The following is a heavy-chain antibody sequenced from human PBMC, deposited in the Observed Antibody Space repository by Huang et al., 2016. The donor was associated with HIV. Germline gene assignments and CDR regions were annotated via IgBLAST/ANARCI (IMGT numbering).Heavy chain of an antibody. J-gene: IGHJ6*03. V-gene: IGHV1-18*01. Sequence: QVQLVQSGAEVKKPGASVKVPCAASNYNFGSHGISWVRQAPGQGLEWMGWISVYNGDTKYGQKFQGRVTMPRETSTRTAYMELTSLRFDDTAVYYCARSGFGVVITTTLDYYYMDVWGTGTTVTVSS. CDR2: ISVYNGDT. D-gene: IGHD3-3*01. CDR1: NYNFGSHG. CDR3: ARSGFGVVITTTLDYYYMDV.